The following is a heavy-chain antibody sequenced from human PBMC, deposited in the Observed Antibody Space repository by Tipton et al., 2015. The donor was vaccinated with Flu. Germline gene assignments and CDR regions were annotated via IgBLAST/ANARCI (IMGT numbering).Heavy chain of an antibody. J-gene: IGHJ4*02. CDR3: ARDLSFDY. Sequence: QLVQSGAEVKMPGASVKVSCKASGYTFTGYFMHWVGQAPGQRLEWVAIINPSGGSTKYTQKFQGRVTVTRDTSTSTVYMELSSLRSEDTAVYYCARDLSFDYWGQGTLVTVSS. CDR1: GYTFTGYF. V-gene: IGHV1-46*01. CDR2: INPSGGST.